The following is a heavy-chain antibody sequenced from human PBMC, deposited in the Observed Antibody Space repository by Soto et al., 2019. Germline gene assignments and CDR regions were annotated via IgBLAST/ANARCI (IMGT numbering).Heavy chain of an antibody. J-gene: IGHJ6*02. Sequence: PGESLKVSCKGSGYSFTSYWIGWGRQMPGKGLEWMGIIYPGDSDTRYSPSFQGQVTISADKSISTAYLQWSRLTASDTAMYYCARHEVSSISLFCYYGMDVWGQETTVT. CDR2: IYPGDSDT. CDR3: ARHEVSSISLFCYYGMDV. V-gene: IGHV5-51*01. CDR1: GYSFTSYW. D-gene: IGHD3-3*02.